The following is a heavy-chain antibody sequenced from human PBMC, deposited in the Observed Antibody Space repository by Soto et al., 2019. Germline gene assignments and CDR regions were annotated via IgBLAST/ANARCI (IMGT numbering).Heavy chain of an antibody. CDR1: GFTFSSYW. CDR3: ARGYYHDGRGPFSDCFDI. J-gene: IGHJ3*02. D-gene: IGHD3-22*01. V-gene: IGHV3-7*04. CDR2: IQQDGSQT. Sequence: VQLVESGGGLVQPGGSLRLSCAASGFTFSSYWMSWVRQAPGTGLEWVANIQQDGSQTWYVYSVKGRFTIARDNAKNSLYVQMDSLSAEDSAVDYCARGYYHDGRGPFSDCFDIWGQGTMVTVSS.